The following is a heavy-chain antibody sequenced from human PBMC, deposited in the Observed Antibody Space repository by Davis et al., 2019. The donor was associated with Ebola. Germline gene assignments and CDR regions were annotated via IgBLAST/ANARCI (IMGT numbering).Heavy chain of an antibody. Sequence: KVSCKASGYSFTSYWIGWVRQMPGKGLEWMGCVYPPDSDTRYSPSFQGQVTISADKSTSTTYLQWSSLKASETAMYYCARQGPNVCFDYWGQGTLVTVSS. V-gene: IGHV5-51*01. CDR3: ARQGPNVCFDY. CDR1: GYSFTSYW. J-gene: IGHJ4*02. D-gene: IGHD5/OR15-5a*01. CDR2: VYPPDSDT.